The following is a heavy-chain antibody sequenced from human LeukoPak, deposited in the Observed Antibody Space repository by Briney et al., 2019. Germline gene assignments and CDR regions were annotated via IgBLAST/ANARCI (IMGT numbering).Heavy chain of an antibody. D-gene: IGHD3-16*01. V-gene: IGHV3-23*01. J-gene: IGHJ6*02. CDR1: GFTFGSYA. CDR3: ARSKVITFGGVNYGMDV. CDR2: ISGSGGST. Sequence: GGSLRLSCAASGFTFGSYAMSWVRQAPGKGLEWVSAISGSGGSTYYADSVKGRFTISRDNSKNTLYLQMNSLRVGDTAVYYCARSKVITFGGVNYGMDVWGQGTTVTVSS.